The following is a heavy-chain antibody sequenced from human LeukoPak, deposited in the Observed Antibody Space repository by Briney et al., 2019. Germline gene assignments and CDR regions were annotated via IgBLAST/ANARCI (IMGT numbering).Heavy chain of an antibody. J-gene: IGHJ5*02. V-gene: IGHV1-2*02. CDR1: GYTFTGYY. Sequence: ASVKVSCKASGYTFTGYYMHWVRQAPGQGLEWMGWINPNSGGTNYAQKFQGRVTMTRDTSISTAYMELSRLRSDDTAVYYCARAPPLGGSYHGSWFDPWGQGTLVTVSS. CDR2: INPNSGGT. D-gene: IGHD1-26*01. CDR3: ARAPPLGGSYHGSWFDP.